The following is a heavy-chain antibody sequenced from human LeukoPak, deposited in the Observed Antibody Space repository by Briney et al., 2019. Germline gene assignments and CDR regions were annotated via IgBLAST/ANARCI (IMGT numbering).Heavy chain of an antibody. V-gene: IGHV3-66*01. CDR1: GYTVSSNY. CDR3: ARFWLWAFDI. CDR2: IYSGGST. J-gene: IGHJ3*02. Sequence: GGSLRLSCAASGYTVSSNYMSWVRLAPGKGLEWVSVIYSGGSTYYAESVKGRFTISRDNSKNTLYLQMNSLRAEDTAVYYCARFWLWAFDIWGQGTMVTVSS. D-gene: IGHD3-3*01.